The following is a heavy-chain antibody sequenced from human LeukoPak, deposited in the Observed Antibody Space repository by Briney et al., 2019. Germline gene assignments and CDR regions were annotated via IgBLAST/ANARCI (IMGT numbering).Heavy chain of an antibody. CDR2: IKQDGSEK. CDR1: GFTFSNYW. D-gene: IGHD3-9*01. CDR3: ARDRYYDILTGYLD. Sequence: PGGSLRLSCAASGFTFSNYWMSWVRQAPGKGLEWVANIKQDGSEKYYADSVKGRFTISRDNAKSSLYLQLNSLRDEDTAVYYCARDRYYDILTGYLDWGQGALVTVSS. J-gene: IGHJ4*02. V-gene: IGHV3-7*01.